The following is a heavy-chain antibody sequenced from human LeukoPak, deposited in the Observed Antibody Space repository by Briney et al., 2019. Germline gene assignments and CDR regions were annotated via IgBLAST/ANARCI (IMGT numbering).Heavy chain of an antibody. Sequence: PGRSLRLSCAASGFTFSSYAMHWVRQAPGKGLEWVAVISYDGSNKYYADSVKGRFTTSRDNSKNTLYLQMNSLRAEDTAVYYCANQNPLDYWGQGTLVTVSS. D-gene: IGHD1-14*01. CDR3: ANQNPLDY. V-gene: IGHV3-30*04. CDR2: ISYDGSNK. J-gene: IGHJ4*02. CDR1: GFTFSSYA.